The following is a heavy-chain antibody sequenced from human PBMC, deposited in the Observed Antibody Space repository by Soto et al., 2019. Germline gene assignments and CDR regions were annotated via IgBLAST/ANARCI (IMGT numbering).Heavy chain of an antibody. D-gene: IGHD2-2*01. CDR3: AGSRYCTSATCFGPHWFDP. V-gene: IGHV1-69*04. J-gene: IGHJ5*02. CDR1: GYTFTSYG. Sequence: SVKVSCKASGYTFTSYGISWVRQAPGQGLEWMGRIIPLLDITNYAQKFQGRVTITADKSTTTTYMELISLRSEDTAVYYCAGSRYCTSATCFGPHWFDPWGQGSLVTVSS. CDR2: IIPLLDIT.